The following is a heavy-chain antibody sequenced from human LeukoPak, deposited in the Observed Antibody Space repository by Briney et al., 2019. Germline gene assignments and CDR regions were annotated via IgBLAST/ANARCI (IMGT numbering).Heavy chain of an antibody. J-gene: IGHJ3*02. D-gene: IGHD2-21*01. Sequence: GGSLRLSCAASGFTFSTYAMSWVRQAPGQGLEWVSGISGSGGRTYHADSVKGRFTISRENAKNSLYLQMNSLTAGDTAVYYCARDYMWAIDIWGQGTMVTVSS. V-gene: IGHV3-23*01. CDR3: ARDYMWAIDI. CDR2: ISGSGGRT. CDR1: GFTFSTYA.